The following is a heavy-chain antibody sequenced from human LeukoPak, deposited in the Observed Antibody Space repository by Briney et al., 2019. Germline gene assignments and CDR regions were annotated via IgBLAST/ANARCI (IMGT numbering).Heavy chain of an antibody. CDR2: ISYDGSNK. V-gene: IGHV3-30*18. CDR3: AKARTYYYDSSGYWSPDY. CDR1: GFTFSSYG. Sequence: GRSLRLSCAASGFTFSSYGMHWVRQAPGKGLEWVAVISYDGSNKYYADSVKGRFTISRDNSKNTLYLQMNSLRAEDTAVFYCAKARTYYYDSSGYWSPDYWGQGTLVTVSS. J-gene: IGHJ4*02. D-gene: IGHD3-22*01.